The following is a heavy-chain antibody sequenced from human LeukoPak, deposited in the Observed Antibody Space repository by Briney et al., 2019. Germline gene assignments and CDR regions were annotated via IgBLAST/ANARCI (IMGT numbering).Heavy chain of an antibody. CDR2: ISSDGVYT. V-gene: IGHV3-64D*08. CDR3: AKVLDYCDGGTCYNSGMDS. J-gene: IGHJ4*02. D-gene: IGHD2-15*01. CDR1: GFTFNLYS. Sequence: GGSLRLSCLASGFTFNLYSMHWVRQAPGKGLEFVSVISSDGVYTYYASSVKGRFTISRDNSKNTVYLQMSSLGADDAAVYYCAKVLDYCDGGTCYNSGMDSWGQGTLVTVSS.